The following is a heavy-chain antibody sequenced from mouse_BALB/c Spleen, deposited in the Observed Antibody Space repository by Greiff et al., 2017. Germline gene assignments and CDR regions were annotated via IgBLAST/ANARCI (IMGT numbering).Heavy chain of an antibody. Sequence: EVQGVESGGGLVQPGGSLRLSCATSGFTFTDYYMSWVRQPPGKALEWLGFIRNKANGYTTEYSASVKGRFTISRDNSQSILYLQMNTLRAEDSATYYCARDDSSGYKYAMDYWGQGTSVTVSS. CDR1: GFTFTDYY. J-gene: IGHJ4*01. CDR2: IRNKANGYTT. D-gene: IGHD3-2*01. V-gene: IGHV7-3*02. CDR3: ARDDSSGYKYAMDY.